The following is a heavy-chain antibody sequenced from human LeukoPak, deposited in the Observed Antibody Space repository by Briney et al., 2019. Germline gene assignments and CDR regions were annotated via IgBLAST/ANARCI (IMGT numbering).Heavy chain of an antibody. CDR1: GGSISSSSYY. CDR3: ARWAYYGSGSPTRFDP. V-gene: IGHV4-39*07. D-gene: IGHD3-10*01. J-gene: IGHJ5*02. CDR2: IYYSGST. Sequence: SETLSLTCTVSGGSISSSSYYWGWIRQPPGKGLEWIGSIYYSGSTYYNPSLKSRVTISVDTSKNQFSLKLSSVTAADTAVYYCARWAYYGSGSPTRFDPWGQGTLVTASS.